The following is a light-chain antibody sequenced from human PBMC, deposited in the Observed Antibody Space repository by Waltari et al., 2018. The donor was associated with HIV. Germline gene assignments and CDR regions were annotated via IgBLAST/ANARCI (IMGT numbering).Light chain of an antibody. CDR1: QSVGRY. CDR3: QQRTNWPPYS. Sequence: EIVLTQSPAPLSLSPGARATLSCRASQSVGRYLAWYQQKPGQAPVLLIYDASKRATGIPVRFSGSGAGTDFTHTISSLEPEDCAREYCQQRTNWPPYSFGQGTKLEIK. CDR2: DAS. J-gene: IGKJ2*03. V-gene: IGKV3-11*01.